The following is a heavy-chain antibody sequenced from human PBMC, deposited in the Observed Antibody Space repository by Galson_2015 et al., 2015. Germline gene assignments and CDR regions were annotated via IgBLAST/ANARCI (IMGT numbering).Heavy chain of an antibody. J-gene: IGHJ4*02. V-gene: IGHV3-23*01. CDR3: AKLGYGVRSYSSQ. D-gene: IGHD3-10*01. Sequence: SLRLSCAASGFTFSSYAMSWVRQAPGKGLEWVSAISGSGGSTYYADSVKGRSTISRDNSKNTLYLQMNSLRAEDTAVYYCAKLGYGVRSYSSQWGQGTLVTVSS. CDR1: GFTFSSYA. CDR2: ISGSGGST.